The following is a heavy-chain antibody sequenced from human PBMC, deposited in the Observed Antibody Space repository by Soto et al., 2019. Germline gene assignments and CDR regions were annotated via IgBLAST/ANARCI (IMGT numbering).Heavy chain of an antibody. CDR2: INPSGGST. Sequence: EASVKVSCKASGYTFTTNYMHWVRQAPGQGLEWMGIINPSGGSTSYAQKFQGRVTMTRDTSTSTVYMELSSLRSEDTAVYYCARRLSGYSYGYTFDYWGQGTLVTVSS. J-gene: IGHJ4*02. CDR1: GYTFTTNY. V-gene: IGHV1-46*03. CDR3: ARRLSGYSYGYTFDY. D-gene: IGHD5-18*01.